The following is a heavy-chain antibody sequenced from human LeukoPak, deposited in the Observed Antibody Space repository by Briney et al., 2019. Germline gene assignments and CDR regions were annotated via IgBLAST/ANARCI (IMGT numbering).Heavy chain of an antibody. CDR1: GFTVSSNY. V-gene: IGHV3-53*05. D-gene: IGHD6-19*01. CDR3: ARAGEYSSGWYGGEVFDI. CDR2: IYSGGST. Sequence: GGSLRLSCAASGFTVSSNYMSWVRQAPGKGLEWVSVIYSGGSTYYADSVKGRFTISRDNSKNTLYLQMNSLRAEDTAVYYCARAGEYSSGWYGGEVFDIWGQGTMVTVSS. J-gene: IGHJ3*02.